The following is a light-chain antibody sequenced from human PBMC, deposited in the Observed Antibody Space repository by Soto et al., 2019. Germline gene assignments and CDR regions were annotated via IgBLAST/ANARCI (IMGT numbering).Light chain of an antibody. Sequence: QSVLTQPPSASGSPGQSVTISCTGTSSDVGGYNYVSWYQQHPGKAPKLMIYEVSKRPSGVPDRFSGSKSGNTASLTVSGLQAEDEADYYCSSFAGTNTLLNVFGTGTKVTVL. CDR1: SSDVGGYNY. CDR3: SSFAGTNTLLNV. V-gene: IGLV2-8*01. J-gene: IGLJ1*01. CDR2: EVS.